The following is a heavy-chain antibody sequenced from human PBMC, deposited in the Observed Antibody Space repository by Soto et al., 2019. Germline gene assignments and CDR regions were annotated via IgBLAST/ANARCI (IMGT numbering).Heavy chain of an antibody. D-gene: IGHD1-1*01. J-gene: IGHJ5*02. Sequence: SLRLSCAASGFTFSSYSMNWVRQAPGKGLEWVSYISSSSSTIYYADSVKGRFTISRDNAKNSLYLQMNSLRDEDTAVYYCARPPSPADDENWFDPWGQGTLVTVSS. CDR1: GFTFSSYS. V-gene: IGHV3-48*02. CDR2: ISSSSSTI. CDR3: ARPPSPADDENWFDP.